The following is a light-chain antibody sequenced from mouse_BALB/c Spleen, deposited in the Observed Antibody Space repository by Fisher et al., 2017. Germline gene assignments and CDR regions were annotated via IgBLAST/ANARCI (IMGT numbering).Light chain of an antibody. CDR1: SSVSY. CDR3: QQWSSYPLT. J-gene: IGKJ4*01. CDR2: LTS. Sequence: IVLTQSPAIMSASLGERVTMTCSASSSVSYMYWYQQKPRSSPKPWIYLTSNLASGVPARFSGSGSGTSYSLTISRMEAEDAATYYCQQWSSYPLTFGSGTKLEIK. V-gene: IGKV4-68*01.